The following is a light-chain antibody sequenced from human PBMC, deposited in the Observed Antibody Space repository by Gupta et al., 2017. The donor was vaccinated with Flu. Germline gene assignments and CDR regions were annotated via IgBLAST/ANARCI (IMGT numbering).Light chain of an antibody. CDR1: QIVGGK. J-gene: IGKJ3*01. V-gene: IGKV3-15*01. CDR2: DAS. CDR3: HQYTNWPPGPFT. Sequence: PGAGATLTCRASQIVGGKLDWYQQKPGQAPRLLIYDASTRATGVPARFNGSGSGTEFTLTITTLQSEEFALFSCHQYTNWPPGPFTFGPGTKV.